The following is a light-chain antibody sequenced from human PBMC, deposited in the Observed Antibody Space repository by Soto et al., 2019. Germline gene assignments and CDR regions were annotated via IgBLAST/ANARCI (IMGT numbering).Light chain of an antibody. V-gene: IGKV3-15*01. J-gene: IGKJ1*01. Sequence: VLTQSPGTLSVSPGETATLSFRASQSVYNDLAWYQQKPGQAPRLLIHAVSTRATGIPARFSGSGSGTEFTLTISNLQSEDFAVYYCQQYDDWRTFGQGTKVDI. CDR1: QSVYND. CDR2: AVS. CDR3: QQYDDWRT.